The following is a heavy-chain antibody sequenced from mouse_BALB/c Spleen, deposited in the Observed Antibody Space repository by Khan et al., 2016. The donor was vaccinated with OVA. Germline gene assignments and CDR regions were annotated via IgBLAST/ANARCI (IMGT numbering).Heavy chain of an antibody. J-gene: IGHJ2*01. Sequence: EVELVESGPELVKPGASVKISCKASGYSFTGYFMHWVMQSHGKSLEWIGRINPYVGETFYNQKFKDKATLTVDESSSTSHMELRSLASEDSAVYYCASIYRSDFDYWGQGTTLTVSS. CDR1: GYSFTGYF. V-gene: IGHV1-20*02. CDR3: ASIYRSDFDY. CDR2: INPYVGET. D-gene: IGHD1-1*01.